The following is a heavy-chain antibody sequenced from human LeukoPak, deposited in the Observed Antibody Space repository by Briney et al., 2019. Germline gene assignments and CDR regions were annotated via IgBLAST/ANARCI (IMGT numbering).Heavy chain of an antibody. CDR1: GGSFSGYY. Sequence: PSETLSLTCAVYGGSFSGYYWSWIRQPPGKGLEWIGEINHSGSTNYNPSLKSRVTISVDTSKNQFSLKLSSVTAADTAVYHCARGKSYGSGSYDYWGQGTLVTVSS. V-gene: IGHV4-34*01. D-gene: IGHD3-10*01. J-gene: IGHJ4*02. CDR3: ARGKSYGSGSYDY. CDR2: INHSGST.